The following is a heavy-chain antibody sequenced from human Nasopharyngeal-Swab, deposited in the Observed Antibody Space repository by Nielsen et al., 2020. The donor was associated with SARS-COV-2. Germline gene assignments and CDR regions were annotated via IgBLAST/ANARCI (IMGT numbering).Heavy chain of an antibody. CDR2: INSDGSST. J-gene: IGHJ4*02. D-gene: IGHD3-22*01. CDR3: ARVPSYYYDSSGYLVY. V-gene: IGHV3-74*01. Sequence: VRQAPGKGLVWVSRINSDGSSTTYADSAKGRFTISRDNAKNTLYLQMNSLRAEDTAVYYCARVPSYYYDSSGYLVYWGQGTLVTVSS.